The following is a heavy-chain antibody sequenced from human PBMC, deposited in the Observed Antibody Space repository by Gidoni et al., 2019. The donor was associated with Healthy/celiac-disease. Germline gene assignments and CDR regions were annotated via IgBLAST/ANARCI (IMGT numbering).Heavy chain of an antibody. CDR2: IIPIFGTA. J-gene: IGHJ6*02. Sequence: QVQLVQSGAEVKKPGSSVKVSCKASGGTFSSYAIRWVRQAPGQGLEWMGGIIPIFGTANYAQKFQGRVTITADESTSTAYMELSSLRSEDTAVYYCATMVGIVVVPAADYYYYGMDVWGQGTTVTVSS. V-gene: IGHV1-69*01. D-gene: IGHD2-2*01. CDR3: ATMVGIVVVPAADYYYYGMDV. CDR1: GGTFSSYA.